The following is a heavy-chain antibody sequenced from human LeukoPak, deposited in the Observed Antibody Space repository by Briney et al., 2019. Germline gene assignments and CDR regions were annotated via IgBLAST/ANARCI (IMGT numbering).Heavy chain of an antibody. Sequence: PSETLSLTCTVSGGSISSHYWSWIRQPPGKGLEWVGDIYYSGSTNYNPSLKSRGTISVDTSKNQFSLKLSSVTAADTAVYYCARFISSSWYYFDYWGQGTLVTVSS. CDR1: GGSISSHY. CDR3: ARFISSSWYYFDY. CDR2: IYYSGST. J-gene: IGHJ4*02. V-gene: IGHV4-59*11. D-gene: IGHD6-13*01.